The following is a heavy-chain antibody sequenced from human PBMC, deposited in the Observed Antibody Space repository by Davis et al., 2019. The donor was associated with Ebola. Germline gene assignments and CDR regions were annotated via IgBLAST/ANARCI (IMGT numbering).Heavy chain of an antibody. CDR1: GFTFSSYA. J-gene: IGHJ6*04. D-gene: IGHD5-18*01. CDR2: ISGSGAHT. V-gene: IGHV3-23*01. Sequence: GESLKISCVASGFTFSSYAMSWVRQAPGKGLEWMSTISGSGAHTYYADSLKGRFTISRDNSENTLYLQMNSLRAEDTAVYYCGKSTGYNSGYYYFGVGVWGKGTTVTVSS. CDR3: GKSTGYNSGYYYFGVGV.